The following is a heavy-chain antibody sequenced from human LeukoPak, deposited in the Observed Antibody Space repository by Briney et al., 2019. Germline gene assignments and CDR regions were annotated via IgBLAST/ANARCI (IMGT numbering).Heavy chain of an antibody. CDR1: GGSISSSSYY. CDR2: IYYSGST. J-gene: IGHJ3*02. CDR3: ARDGQGGWNDVYAFDI. V-gene: IGHV4-39*07. D-gene: IGHD1-1*01. Sequence: SETLSLTCTVSGGSISSSSYYWGWIRQPPGKGLEWIGSIYYSGSTYYNPSLKSRVTISVDTSKNQFSLKLSSVTAADTAVYYCARDGQGGWNDVYAFDIWGQGTMVTVSS.